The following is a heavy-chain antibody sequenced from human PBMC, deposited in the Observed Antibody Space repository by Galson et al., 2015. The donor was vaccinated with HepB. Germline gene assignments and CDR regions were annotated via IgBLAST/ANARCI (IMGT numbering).Heavy chain of an antibody. J-gene: IGHJ4*02. V-gene: IGHV3-23*01. CDR3: AKDHPFYYDSSGYYYGRAFDY. D-gene: IGHD3-22*01. CDR2: ISASGGTT. CDR1: GFTFSSYA. Sequence: SLRLSCAASGFTFSSYAMSWVRQAPGKGLEWVSVISASGGTTHYADSVKGRFTISRDNSRNTLYLQMNSLRADDTAIYYCAKDHPFYYDSSGYYYGRAFDYWGQGTLVTVSS.